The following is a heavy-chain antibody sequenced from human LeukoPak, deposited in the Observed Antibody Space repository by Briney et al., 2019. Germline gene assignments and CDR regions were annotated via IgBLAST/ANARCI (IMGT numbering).Heavy chain of an antibody. CDR1: GFTFSSYA. CDR2: ISVSGGNT. D-gene: IGHD3-16*01. Sequence: GSLRLSCAASGFTFSSYAMSWVRQAPGKGLEWVSAISVSGGNTYYADSVKGRFTISRDNSKNTLYLQMTSLRAEDTAVYYCAKGDGGLFDYWGQGTLVTVSS. CDR3: AKGDGGLFDY. V-gene: IGHV3-23*01. J-gene: IGHJ4*02.